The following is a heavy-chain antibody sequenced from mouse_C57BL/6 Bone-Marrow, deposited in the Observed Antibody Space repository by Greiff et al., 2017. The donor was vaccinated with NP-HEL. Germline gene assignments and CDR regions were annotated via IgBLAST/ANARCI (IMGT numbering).Heavy chain of an antibody. Sequence: VQLKQSGPVLVKPGASVKMSCKASGYTFTDYYMNWVKQSHGKSLEWIGVINPYNGGTSYNQKFKGKATLTVDKSSSTAYMELNSLTSEDSAVYYCARGTTVVPEDFDYWGQGTTLTVSS. CDR2: INPYNGGT. D-gene: IGHD1-1*01. CDR3: ARGTTVVPEDFDY. CDR1: GYTFTDYY. J-gene: IGHJ2*01. V-gene: IGHV1-19*01.